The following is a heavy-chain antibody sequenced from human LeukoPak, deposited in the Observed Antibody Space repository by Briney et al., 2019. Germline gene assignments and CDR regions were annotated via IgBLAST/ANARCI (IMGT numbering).Heavy chain of an antibody. CDR2: FYYSGNT. CDR3: ARGFAAAGQYYFDY. D-gene: IGHD6-13*01. J-gene: IGHJ4*02. Sequence: SETLSLTCTVSSGSISSSAYHWGWIRQPPGKGLEWIGSFYYSGNTYYKPSLKGRVTISVDTSKNQFSLNLSSVTAADTAVYYCARGFAAAGQYYFDYWGQGTLVTVSS. CDR1: SGSISSSAYH. V-gene: IGHV4-39*01.